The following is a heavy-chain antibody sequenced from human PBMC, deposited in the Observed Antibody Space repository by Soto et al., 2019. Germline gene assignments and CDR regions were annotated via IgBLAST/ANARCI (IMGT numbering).Heavy chain of an antibody. CDR3: ARDPRFTVTTGQYYYYGMDV. D-gene: IGHD4-17*01. CDR2: IWYDGSNK. V-gene: IGHV3-33*01. J-gene: IGHJ6*02. Sequence: QVQLVESGGGVVQPGRSLRLSCAASGFTFSSYGMHWVRQAPGKGLEWVAVIWYDGSNKYYADSVKGRFTISRDNSXNTKYXXMNSLRAEDTAVYYCARDPRFTVTTGQYYYYGMDVWGQGTTVTVSS. CDR1: GFTFSSYG.